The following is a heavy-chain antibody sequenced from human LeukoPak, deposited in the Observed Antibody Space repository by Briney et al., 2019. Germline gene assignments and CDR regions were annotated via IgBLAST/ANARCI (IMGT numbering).Heavy chain of an antibody. CDR2: ISSSGSTI. CDR1: GFTFSDYY. V-gene: IGHV3-11*04. Sequence: WGSLRLSCAASGFTFSDYYRSWIRQAPGKGLEWVSYISSSGSTIYYADSVKGRFTISRDNAKNSLYLQMNSLRAEDTAVYYCARDRRGGKDFDYWGQGTLVTVSS. D-gene: IGHD1-26*01. CDR3: ARDRRGGKDFDY. J-gene: IGHJ4*02.